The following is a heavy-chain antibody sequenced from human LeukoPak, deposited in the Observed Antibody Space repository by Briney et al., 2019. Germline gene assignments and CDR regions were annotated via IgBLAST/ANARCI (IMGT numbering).Heavy chain of an antibody. Sequence: GGSLRLSCSASGFGFGDHGMSWVRQVPGRGLEWVSGINWSGGSTGYADPVRGRFTISRDNAKNSLYLQMDSLTAEDTALYYCARAPITSPFYFDHWGQGTLVTVSS. CDR1: GFGFGDHG. J-gene: IGHJ4*02. CDR2: INWSGGST. V-gene: IGHV3-20*04. D-gene: IGHD2-2*01. CDR3: ARAPITSPFYFDH.